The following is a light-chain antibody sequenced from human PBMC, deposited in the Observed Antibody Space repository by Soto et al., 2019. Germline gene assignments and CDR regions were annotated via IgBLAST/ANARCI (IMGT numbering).Light chain of an antibody. Sequence: IQITQSPFTLSASVGDSVTIACRASQNISPWLAWYQQKPGTAPKLLIYGASSLEGRVPSRFSGSGSGTDFTLTISSLQPDDFATYYCQQYSSSATFGQGTKVDI. J-gene: IGKJ1*01. CDR3: QQYSSSAT. CDR2: GAS. CDR1: QNISPW. V-gene: IGKV1-5*01.